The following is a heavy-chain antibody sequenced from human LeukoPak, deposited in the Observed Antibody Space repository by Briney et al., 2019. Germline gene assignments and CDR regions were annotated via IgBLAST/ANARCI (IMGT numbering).Heavy chain of an antibody. D-gene: IGHD3-16*01. Sequence: SETLSLTCAVYGGSFSGYYWSWIRQPPGKGLEWIGYIYYSGSTNYNPSLKSRVTISVDTSKNQFSLKLSSVTAADTAVYYCASGARYFDLWGRGTLVTVSS. J-gene: IGHJ2*01. V-gene: IGHV4-59*01. CDR3: ASGARYFDL. CDR1: GGSFSGYY. CDR2: IYYSGST.